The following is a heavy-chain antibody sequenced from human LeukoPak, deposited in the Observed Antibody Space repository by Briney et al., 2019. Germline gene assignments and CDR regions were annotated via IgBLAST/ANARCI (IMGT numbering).Heavy chain of an antibody. CDR1: GFIVSSSY. CDR3: ARGASHSSDWYDAFDI. D-gene: IGHD6-19*01. V-gene: IGHV3-53*01. Sequence: GGSLRLSCAASGFIVSSSYMNWVRQCPGKGLEWVSVIYSGGSTYFADSVKGRFTISRDNSKNTLYLQMNSLRAEDTAVYYCARGASHSSDWYDAFDIWGQGTMVTVSS. CDR2: IYSGGST. J-gene: IGHJ3*02.